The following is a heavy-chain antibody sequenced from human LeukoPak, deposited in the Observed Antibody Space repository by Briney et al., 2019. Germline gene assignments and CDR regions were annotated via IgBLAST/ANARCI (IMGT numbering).Heavy chain of an antibody. CDR1: GGSISSGSYY. V-gene: IGHV4-61*02. CDR2: IYTSGST. CDR3: ARGIDILTGYSLFDP. D-gene: IGHD3-9*01. J-gene: IGHJ5*02. Sequence: SETLSLTCTVSGGSISSGSYYWSWIRQPAGKGLEWIGRIYTSGSTNYNPSLKSRVTISVDTSKNQFSLKLSSVTAADTAVYYCARGIDILTGYSLFDPWGQGTLVTVSS.